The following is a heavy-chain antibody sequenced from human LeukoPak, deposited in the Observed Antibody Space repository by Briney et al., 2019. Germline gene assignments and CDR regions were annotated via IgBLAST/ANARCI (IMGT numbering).Heavy chain of an antibody. Sequence: TGGSLRLSCAASGFAVSSNYMSWVRQAPGKGLEWVSVIYSGGSTYYADSVKGRFTISRDNSKNTLYLQMNSLRAEDTAVYYCAGQTSYYYDSSGYDPYFDYWGQGTLVTVSS. V-gene: IGHV3-66*04. CDR3: AGQTSYYYDSSGYDPYFDY. CDR1: GFAVSSNY. CDR2: IYSGGST. D-gene: IGHD3-22*01. J-gene: IGHJ4*02.